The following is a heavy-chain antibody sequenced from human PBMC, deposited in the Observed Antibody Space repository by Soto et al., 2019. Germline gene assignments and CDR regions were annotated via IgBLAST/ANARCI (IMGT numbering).Heavy chain of an antibody. CDR2: FDPEDGET. J-gene: IGHJ2*01. CDR1: GYTLTELS. CDR3: ATDGGLGGVPAASSSYWYFDL. V-gene: IGHV1-24*01. D-gene: IGHD2-2*01. Sequence: ASVKVSCKVSGYTLTELSMHWVRQAPGKGLEWMGGFDPEDGETIYAQKFQGRVTMTEDTSTDTAYMELSSLRSEDTAVYYCATDGGLGGVPAASSSYWYFDLWGRGTLVTVSS.